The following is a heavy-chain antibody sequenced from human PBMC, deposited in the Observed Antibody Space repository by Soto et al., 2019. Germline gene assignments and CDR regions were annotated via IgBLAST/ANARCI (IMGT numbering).Heavy chain of an antibody. CDR2: IYHSGST. CDR1: GGSVSSSNW. V-gene: IGHV4-4*02. J-gene: IGHJ5*02. CDR3: ASVGSDYDNSGYYLP. Sequence: SETLSLTCIASGGSVSSSNWWSWVRQPPGKGLEWIGEIYHSGSTTYNPSLKSRATISVDKSENQFSLRLKSVTAADTAVYYCASVGSDYDNSGYYLPWGPGTLVTVSS. D-gene: IGHD3-22*01.